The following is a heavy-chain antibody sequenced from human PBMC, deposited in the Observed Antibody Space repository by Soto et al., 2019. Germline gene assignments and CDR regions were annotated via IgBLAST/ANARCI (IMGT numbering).Heavy chain of an antibody. CDR2: IYHSGST. CDR1: GGSVSSSNW. V-gene: IGHV4-4*02. J-gene: IGHJ5*02. CDR3: ASVGSDYDNSGYYLP. Sequence: SETLSLTCIASGGSVSSSNWWSWVRQPPGKGLEWIGEIYHSGSTTYNPSLKSRATISVDKSENQFSLRLKSVTAADTAVYYCASVGSDYDNSGYYLPWGPGTLVTVSS. D-gene: IGHD3-22*01.